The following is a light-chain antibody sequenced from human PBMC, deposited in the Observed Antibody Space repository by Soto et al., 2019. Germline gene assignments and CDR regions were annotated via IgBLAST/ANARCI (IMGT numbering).Light chain of an antibody. Sequence: EIVLTQFPATLSLFPGETATLSCRASQTVGTYLAWYQQKPGQAPRLLISDASNRATGVPTRFSGSGSGTDFTLTISSLEPEDFAGYFCQQRNNWPRITVGQGTRLEIK. V-gene: IGKV3-11*01. J-gene: IGKJ5*01. CDR1: QTVGTY. CDR2: DAS. CDR3: QQRNNWPRIT.